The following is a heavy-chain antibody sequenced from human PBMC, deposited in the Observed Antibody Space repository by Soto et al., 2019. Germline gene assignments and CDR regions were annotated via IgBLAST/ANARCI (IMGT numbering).Heavy chain of an antibody. CDR3: ARERETRGFAP. J-gene: IGHJ5*02. Sequence: QVQLVQSGAEVKKPGASVKVSCKASGYTFTSYDINWVRQATGQGLEWMGWMNPNSGNASYAQRFQGRVTMTRNTSITTAYLELSSLRSEDTAVYYCARERETRGFAPWGQGTLVTVSS. D-gene: IGHD1-26*01. V-gene: IGHV1-8*01. CDR2: MNPNSGNA. CDR1: GYTFTSYD.